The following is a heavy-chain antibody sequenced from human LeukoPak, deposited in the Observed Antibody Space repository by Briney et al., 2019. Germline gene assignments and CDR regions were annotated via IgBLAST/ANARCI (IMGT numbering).Heavy chain of an antibody. D-gene: IGHD6-13*01. Sequence: GGSLRLSCAASGFTFSSYWMHWVRQAPGKGLVWVSRINSDGSSTSYADSVKGRFTISRDNAKNTLYLQMNSLRAEDTAVYYCAKDVGSSWYEGEDYWGQGTLVTVSS. CDR1: GFTFSSYW. CDR2: INSDGSST. CDR3: AKDVGSSWYEGEDY. J-gene: IGHJ4*02. V-gene: IGHV3-74*01.